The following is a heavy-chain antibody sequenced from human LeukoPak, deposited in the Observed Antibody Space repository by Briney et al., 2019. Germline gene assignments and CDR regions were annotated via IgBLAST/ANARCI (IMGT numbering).Heavy chain of an antibody. J-gene: IGHJ4*02. CDR2: IYSGGST. Sequence: GGSLRLSCAASGFTVSSNYMSWVRQAPGKGLEWVSVIYSGGSTYYADSVKGRFTISRDNSKNTLYLQMNSLRAEDTAVYYCARSPSRSSHYFDYWGQGTLVTVSS. V-gene: IGHV3-66*01. CDR1: GFTVSSNY. D-gene: IGHD6-6*01. CDR3: ARSPSRSSHYFDY.